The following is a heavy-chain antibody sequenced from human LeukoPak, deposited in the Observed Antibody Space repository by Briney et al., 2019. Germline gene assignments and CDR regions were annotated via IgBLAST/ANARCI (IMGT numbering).Heavy chain of an antibody. J-gene: IGHJ4*02. D-gene: IGHD5-18*01. CDR1: GYTFTSYY. CDR2: INPSGGST. Sequence: ASVKVSCKASGYTFTSYYMHWVRQAPGQGLEWMGIINPSGGSTSYAQKFQGRVTMTRDTSTSTVYMELSSLRSEDTAVYYCASGTHEDWIQLWYITGGYDYWSQGTLVTVSS. V-gene: IGHV1-46*01. CDR3: ASGTHEDWIQLWYITGGYDY.